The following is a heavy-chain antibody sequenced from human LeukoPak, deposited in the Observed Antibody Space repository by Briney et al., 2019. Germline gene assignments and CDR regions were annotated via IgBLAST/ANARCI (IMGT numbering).Heavy chain of an antibody. CDR1: GGSISSYY. CDR2: IYYSGST. J-gene: IGHJ5*02. CDR3: ARVAAAGRGKDWFDP. D-gene: IGHD6-13*01. V-gene: IGHV4-59*01. Sequence: PSETLSLTCTVSGGSISSYYWSWIRQPPGKGLEWIGYIYYSGSTNYNPSLKSRVTISVDTSKNQFSLKLSSVTAADTAVYYCARVAAAGRGKDWFDPWGQGTLVTVSS.